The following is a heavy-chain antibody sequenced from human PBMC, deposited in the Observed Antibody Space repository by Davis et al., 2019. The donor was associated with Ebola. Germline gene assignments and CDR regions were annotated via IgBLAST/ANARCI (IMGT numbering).Heavy chain of an antibody. CDR3: AKSGGGYSAY. CDR1: GFTFSSYA. Sequence: GESLKISCAASGFTFSSYAMHWVRQAPGKGLEWVAVISYDGSNKYYADSVKGRFTISRDNSKNTLYLQMNSLRAEDTAVYYCAKSGGGYSAYWGQGTLVTVSS. V-gene: IGHV3-30*18. CDR2: ISYDGSNK. J-gene: IGHJ4*02. D-gene: IGHD3-22*01.